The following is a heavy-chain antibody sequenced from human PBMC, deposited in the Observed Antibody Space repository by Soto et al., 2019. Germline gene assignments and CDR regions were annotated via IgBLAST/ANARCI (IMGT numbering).Heavy chain of an antibody. D-gene: IGHD1-20*01. CDR2: IYNTGST. CDR3: ATSQKGYNWNYFDH. V-gene: IGHV4-31*03. CDR1: GGSITTGGSY. Sequence: SETLSLTCTVSGGSITTGGSYWSWIRQHPGKGLEWIGNIYNTGSTSYNPSLTSRLSISVDTSENHFSLRLFSVTVADTAVYYCATSQKGYNWNYFDHWGQGALVTVSS. J-gene: IGHJ4*02.